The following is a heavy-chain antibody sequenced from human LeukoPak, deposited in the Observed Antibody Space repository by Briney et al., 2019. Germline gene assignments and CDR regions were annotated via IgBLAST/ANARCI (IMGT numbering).Heavy chain of an antibody. D-gene: IGHD2-15*01. J-gene: IGHJ5*02. CDR2: IYTSGST. CDR1: GGSISSYY. V-gene: IGHV4-4*07. CDR3: ARDSVVVVAARMGNWFDP. Sequence: SETLSLTCTVSGGSISSYYWSWIRQPAGKGLEWIGRIYTSGSTNYNPSLKSRVTMSVDTSKNQFSLKLSSVTAADTAVYYCARDSVVVVAARMGNWFDPWGQGTLVTVSS.